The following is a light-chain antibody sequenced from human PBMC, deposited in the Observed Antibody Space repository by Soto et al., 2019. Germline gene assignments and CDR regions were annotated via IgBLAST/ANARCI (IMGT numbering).Light chain of an antibody. CDR3: SSYAGSNTYVL. CDR2: EVS. J-gene: IGLJ2*01. Sequence: QSALTQPPSASGSPGQSVTISCTGTSSDVGGYNYVSWYQQHPGKAPKLMIYEVSKRPSGVPDRFSGSKSGNTASLTVSGLQAEDEDDYYCSSYAGSNTYVLFGGGTKLTVL. CDR1: SSDVGGYNY. V-gene: IGLV2-8*01.